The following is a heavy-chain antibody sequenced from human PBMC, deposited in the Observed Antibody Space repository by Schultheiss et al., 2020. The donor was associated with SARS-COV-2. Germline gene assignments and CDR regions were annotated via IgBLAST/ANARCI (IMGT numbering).Heavy chain of an antibody. CDR1: GFTVSSNY. Sequence: GESLKISCAASGFTVSSNYMSWVRQAPGKGLEWVSVIYSGGSTYYADSVKGRFTISRDNSKNTLYLQMNSLRAEDTAVYYCARSPREAALPDYYYYMDVWGKGTTVTVSS. D-gene: IGHD6-6*01. CDR3: ARSPREAALPDYYYYMDV. V-gene: IGHV3-66*01. J-gene: IGHJ6*03. CDR2: IYSGGST.